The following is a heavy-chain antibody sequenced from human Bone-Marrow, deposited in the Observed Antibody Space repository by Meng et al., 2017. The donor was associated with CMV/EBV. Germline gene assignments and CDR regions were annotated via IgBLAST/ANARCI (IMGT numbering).Heavy chain of an antibody. CDR3: ARGAGGRESIAPYYFDY. J-gene: IGHJ4*02. D-gene: IGHD6-6*01. V-gene: IGHV3-74*01. CDR2: INSDGSST. Sequence: GESLKISCAASGFIFSSYWMHWVRQAPGKGLVWVSRINSDGSSTNYADSVKGRFTISRDNSRNTLYLEMKNLRAEDTAVYYCARGAGGRESIAPYYFDYWGQGTLVTVSS. CDR1: GFIFSSYW.